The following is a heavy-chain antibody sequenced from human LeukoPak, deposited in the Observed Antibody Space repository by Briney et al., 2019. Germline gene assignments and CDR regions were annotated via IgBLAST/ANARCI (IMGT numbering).Heavy chain of an antibody. CDR2: FDPEDGET. J-gene: IGHJ5*02. CDR1: GYTLTELS. CDR3: FSRSGGRQSTWFDP. V-gene: IGHV1-24*01. D-gene: IGHD2-15*01. Sequence: ASVKVSCKVSGYTLTELSMHWVRQVPGKGLEWMGGFDPEDGETIYAQKFQGRVTMTEDTSTDTAYMELSSLRSEDPPVYYCFSRSGGRQSTWFDPGGREPLAPVSS.